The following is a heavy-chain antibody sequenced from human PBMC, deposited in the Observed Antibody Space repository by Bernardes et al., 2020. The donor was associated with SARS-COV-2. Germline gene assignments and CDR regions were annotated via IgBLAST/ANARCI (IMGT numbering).Heavy chain of an antibody. D-gene: IGHD3-10*01. V-gene: IGHV3-21*01. J-gene: IGHJ6*03. Sequence: GGSLRLSCAASGFTFSTYGMNWVRQAPGKGLEWVSSISTGSSYKYYADSVKGRFTISRDNAKNSLYLQMNSLRAEDTAIYYCARGPAGHSVYIDVWCKGTTVTVSS. CDR3: ARGPAGHSVYIDV. CDR1: GFTFSTYG. CDR2: ISTGSSYK.